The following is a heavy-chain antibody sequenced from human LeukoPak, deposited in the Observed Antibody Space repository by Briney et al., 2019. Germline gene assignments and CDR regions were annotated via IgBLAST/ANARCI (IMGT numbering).Heavy chain of an antibody. Sequence: ASVKVSCKASGGTFSSPAISWVRQAPGQGLEWMGGIIPIFGTANYAQKFQGRVTITADKSTSTAYMELSSLRSEDTAVYYCARDGDSSGYYHAPYYYYMDVWGKGTTVTVSS. CDR1: GGTFSSPA. CDR2: IIPIFGTA. J-gene: IGHJ6*03. CDR3: ARDGDSSGYYHAPYYYYMDV. V-gene: IGHV1-69*06. D-gene: IGHD3-22*01.